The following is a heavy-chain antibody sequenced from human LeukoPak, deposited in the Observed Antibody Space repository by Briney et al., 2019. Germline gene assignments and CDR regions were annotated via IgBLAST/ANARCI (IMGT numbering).Heavy chain of an antibody. CDR2: ISGSGGST. Sequence: GGSLRLSCAASGFTFSSNAMSWVRQAPGKGLQWVSVISGSGGSTYYAESVKGRFTISRDNSKNTLYLQMSSLRAEDTAVYYCAKGSSGWLTLQYFQHWGQGTLVTVSS. CDR1: GFTFSSNA. J-gene: IGHJ1*01. CDR3: AKGSSGWLTLQYFQH. V-gene: IGHV3-23*01. D-gene: IGHD6-19*01.